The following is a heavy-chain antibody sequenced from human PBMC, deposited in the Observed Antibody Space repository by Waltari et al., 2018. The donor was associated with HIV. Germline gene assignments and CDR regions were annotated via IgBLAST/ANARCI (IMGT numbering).Heavy chain of an antibody. V-gene: IGHV5-51*01. Sequence: EVQLVQSGAAVKTPGASLKTSCEASGYIFTNYWIGWVRQIPGKGLEWMGIIYPGDSDVRYSLSFQGQVTISADKSISTVYLQWSTLKTSDTAVYYCARQFGDSWGQGTLVTVSS. J-gene: IGHJ4*02. D-gene: IGHD3-10*01. CDR1: GYIFTNYW. CDR2: IYPGDSDV. CDR3: ARQFGDS.